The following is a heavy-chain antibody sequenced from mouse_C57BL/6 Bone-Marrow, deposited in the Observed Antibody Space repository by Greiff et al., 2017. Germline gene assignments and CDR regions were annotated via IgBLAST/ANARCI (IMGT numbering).Heavy chain of an antibody. J-gene: IGHJ1*03. CDR3: SRFEFDVRGGDWYFDY. CDR1: GYTFTSYD. Sequence: VQLQQSGPELVKPGASVQLSCKASGYTFTSYDINWVKQRPGQGLEWIGWIYPRDGSTTYNEKFKGKATLTVDTSSSSAYMELHSLTSEDSAVYFGSRFEFDVRGGDWYFDYWGTGTTVTVSS. V-gene: IGHV1-85*01. CDR2: IYPRDGST.